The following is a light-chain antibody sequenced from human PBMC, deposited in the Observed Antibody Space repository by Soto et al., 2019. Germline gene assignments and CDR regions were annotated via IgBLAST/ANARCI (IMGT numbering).Light chain of an antibody. CDR2: DVS. J-gene: IGLJ1*01. CDR3: SSYTSGSTGV. Sequence: QSVLTQPASVSGSPGQSITISCTGTSSDVGGYNYVSWYQQHPGKAPKLMIYDVSNRPSGVSNRFSGSKSGNTASLTISGLQAEYEADYYCSSYTSGSTGVFGTGTQRTVL. V-gene: IGLV2-14*03. CDR1: SSDVGGYNY.